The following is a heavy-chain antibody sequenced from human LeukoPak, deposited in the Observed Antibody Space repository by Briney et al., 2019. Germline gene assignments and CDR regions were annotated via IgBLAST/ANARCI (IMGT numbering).Heavy chain of an antibody. D-gene: IGHD4-17*01. J-gene: IGHJ4*02. CDR3: ARLDRTTVTTFDY. CDR1: GYTFTSYD. V-gene: IGHV1-2*02. CDR2: INPNSGGT. Sequence: ASVKVSCKASGYTFTSYDINWVRQAPGQGLEWMGWINPNSGGTNYAQKFQGRVTMTRDTSISTAYMELSRLRSDDTAVYYCARLDRTTVTTFDYWGQGTLVTVSS.